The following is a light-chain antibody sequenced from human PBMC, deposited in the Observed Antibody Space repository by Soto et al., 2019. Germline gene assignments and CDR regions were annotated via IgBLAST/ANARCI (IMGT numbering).Light chain of an antibody. Sequence: ESVLTQSPGTLSLSPGERATLSCRAXQSVSSNYLAWYQQKPGQAPRLLIYGASTRASGIPDRFSGSGSGTDFTLTISRLEPEDSAVYYCQQYGSSPTWTFGQGTKVDI. CDR1: QSVSSNY. V-gene: IGKV3-20*01. J-gene: IGKJ1*01. CDR3: QQYGSSPTWT. CDR2: GAS.